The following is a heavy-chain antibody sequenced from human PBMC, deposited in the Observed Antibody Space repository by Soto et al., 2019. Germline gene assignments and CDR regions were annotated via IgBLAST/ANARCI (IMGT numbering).Heavy chain of an antibody. Sequence: VQLQESGPGLVKPSETLSLTCIVSGGSISSHYWSWIRQPPGKGLEWIGYIFDNRNTNYNPSLRSRVSMSVDTSKNQFSLMLTSVSAADTAVYYCARSVAVRADYFYYGLDVWGHGTTVIVSS. CDR2: IFDNRNT. V-gene: IGHV4-59*11. CDR1: GGSISSHY. J-gene: IGHJ6*02. CDR3: ARSVAVRADYFYYGLDV. D-gene: IGHD6-19*01.